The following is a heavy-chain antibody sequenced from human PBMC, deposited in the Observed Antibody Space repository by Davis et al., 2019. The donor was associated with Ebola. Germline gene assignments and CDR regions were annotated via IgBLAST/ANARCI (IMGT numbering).Heavy chain of an antibody. V-gene: IGHV3-73*01. CDR1: GFTFSGSA. Sequence: RGSLRLSCAASGFTFSGSAMHWVRQASGKGLEWVGRIRSKANSYATAYAASVKGRFTISRDDSKNTAYLQMNSLKTEDTAVYYCTSTHSSSVDYWGQGTLVTVSS. D-gene: IGHD6-13*01. J-gene: IGHJ4*02. CDR3: TSTHSSSVDY. CDR2: IRSKANSYAT.